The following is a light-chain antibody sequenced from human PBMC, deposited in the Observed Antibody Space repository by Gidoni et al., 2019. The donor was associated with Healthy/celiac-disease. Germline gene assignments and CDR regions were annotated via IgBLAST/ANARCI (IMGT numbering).Light chain of an antibody. CDR2: KDS. CDR1: VLAKKY. CDR3: YSAADNTFV. V-gene: IGLV3-27*01. J-gene: IGLJ3*02. Sequence: SYELTQPSSVSVSPGQTARITCSGDVLAKKYARWFQQKPGQAPVLVIYKDSGRPSGIPERFSGSSSGTTVTLTISGAQVEDEADYYCYSAADNTFVFGGGTKLTVL.